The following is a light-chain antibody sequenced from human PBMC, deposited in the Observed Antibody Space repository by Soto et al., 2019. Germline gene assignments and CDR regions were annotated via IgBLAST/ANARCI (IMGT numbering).Light chain of an antibody. Sequence: DIQMTQSPSTLSASVGDRVTITCRASQSINSWLAWYQQKPGKAPKLLIHDASSLERGVLSRFIGTGSATEFILTIGSLQPDDFATYYCQQYNNYPYTFGQGTSLEIK. CDR1: QSINSW. CDR2: DAS. CDR3: QQYNNYPYT. V-gene: IGKV1-5*01. J-gene: IGKJ2*01.